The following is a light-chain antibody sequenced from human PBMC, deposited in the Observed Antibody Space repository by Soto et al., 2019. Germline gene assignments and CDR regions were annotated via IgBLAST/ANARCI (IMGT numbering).Light chain of an antibody. J-gene: IGKJ1*01. CDR2: DAS. CDR1: QTVSSQ. CDR3: QQRSSWPT. V-gene: IGKV3-11*01. Sequence: LLTQSPATLSLSPGESATLSCRASQTVSSQLAWYQQKPGQAPRLLIYDASKRATGVPGRFSGSGSGTDFTLTIXSLEPDDFGVYYCQQRSSWPTFGQGTKV.